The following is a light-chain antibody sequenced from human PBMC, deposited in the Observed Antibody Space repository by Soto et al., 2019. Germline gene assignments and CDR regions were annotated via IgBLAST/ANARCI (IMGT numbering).Light chain of an antibody. CDR3: QQYGSSPQT. Sequence: EIVLTQSPGTLSLSPGERATLTCRASQSVSSSYLGWYQQKLGQAPRLLIYGASSRATGIPDRFSGSGSGTDFTLTISRLEPEDFAVYYCQQYGSSPQTFGQGTKVDIK. J-gene: IGKJ1*01. CDR1: QSVSSSY. CDR2: GAS. V-gene: IGKV3-20*01.